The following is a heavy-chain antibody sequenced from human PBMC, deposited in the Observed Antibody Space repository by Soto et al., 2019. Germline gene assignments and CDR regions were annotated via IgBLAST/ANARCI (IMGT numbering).Heavy chain of an antibody. CDR2: ISAYNGNT. J-gene: IGHJ2*01. V-gene: IGHV1-18*01. CDR3: ARTDIVVVPAAISVGYWYFDL. CDR1: GYSFTSYG. Sequence: GASVKVSCKASGYSFTSYGISWVRQAPGQGPEWMGWISAYNGNTNYAQKLQGRVTMTTDTSTSTAYMELRSLRSEDTAVYYCARTDIVVVPAAISVGYWYFDLWGRGTLVTVSS. D-gene: IGHD2-2*01.